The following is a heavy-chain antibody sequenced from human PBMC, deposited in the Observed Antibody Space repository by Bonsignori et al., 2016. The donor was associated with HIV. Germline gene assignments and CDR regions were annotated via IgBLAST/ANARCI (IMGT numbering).Heavy chain of an antibody. J-gene: IGHJ4*02. D-gene: IGHD3-22*01. CDR2: ISAYNGNT. CDR3: ARDFSPSYYYDSSGYYKGSFDY. Sequence: WVRQAPGQGLEWMGWISAYNGNTNYAQKLQGRVTMTTDTSTSTAYMELRSLRSDDTAVYYCARDFSPSYYYDSSGYYKGSFDYWGQGTLVPSPQ. V-gene: IGHV1-18*01.